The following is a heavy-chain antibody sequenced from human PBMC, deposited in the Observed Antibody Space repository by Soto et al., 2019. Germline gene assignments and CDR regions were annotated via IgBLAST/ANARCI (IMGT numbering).Heavy chain of an antibody. Sequence: GESLKISCKASGYNFATYWIAWVRQMPGKGLEYMGIIYPGGSDARYSPSFQGQVTFSADKSISTAYLQWSSLTASDTAIYYCARHGFYGGYASNYFDPWGQGTLVTVSS. CDR3: ARHGFYGGYASNYFDP. V-gene: IGHV5-51*01. CDR1: GYNFATYW. J-gene: IGHJ5*02. CDR2: IYPGGSDA. D-gene: IGHD4-17*01.